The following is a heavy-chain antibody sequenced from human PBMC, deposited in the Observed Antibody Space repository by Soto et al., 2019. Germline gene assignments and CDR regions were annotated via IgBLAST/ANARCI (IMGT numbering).Heavy chain of an antibody. CDR2: ISAYNGNT. D-gene: IGHD6-13*01. Sequence: ASVKVSCKASGYTFTSYGISWVRQAPGQGLEWMGWISAYNGNTNYAQKLQGRVTMTTDTSTSTAYMELRSLRSDDTAVYYCARAEMVGIAAAGGLDYWGQGTLVTVSS. V-gene: IGHV1-18*01. CDR3: ARAEMVGIAAAGGLDY. CDR1: GYTFTSYG. J-gene: IGHJ4*02.